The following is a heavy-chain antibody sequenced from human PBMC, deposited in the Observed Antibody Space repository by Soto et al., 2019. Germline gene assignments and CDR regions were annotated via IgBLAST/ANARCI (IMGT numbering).Heavy chain of an antibody. V-gene: IGHV3-30-3*01. CDR3: ARASVPAAINYYGMDV. Sequence: QVQLVESGGGVVQPGRSLRLSCAASGFTFSSYAMHWVRQAPGKGLEWVAVISYDGSNKYYADSVKGRFTISRDNSKNTLYLQMNSLRAEDTAVYYCARASVPAAINYYGMDVWGQGTTVTVSS. D-gene: IGHD2-2*02. CDR1: GFTFSSYA. CDR2: ISYDGSNK. J-gene: IGHJ6*02.